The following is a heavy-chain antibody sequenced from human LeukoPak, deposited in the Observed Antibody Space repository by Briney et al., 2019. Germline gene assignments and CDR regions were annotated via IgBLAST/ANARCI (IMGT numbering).Heavy chain of an antibody. D-gene: IGHD3-16*02. Sequence: PSETLSLTCTVSGGSVSSGSYYWSWIRQPPGKGLEWIGYVHYSGSTNYSPSLKSRVTISVDTSKNQFSLKLSSVTAADTAVFYCASEGMITFGGVIVMGGGYFDYWGQGTLVTVSS. J-gene: IGHJ4*02. CDR1: GGSVSSGSYY. V-gene: IGHV4-61*01. CDR3: ASEGMITFGGVIVMGGGYFDY. CDR2: VHYSGST.